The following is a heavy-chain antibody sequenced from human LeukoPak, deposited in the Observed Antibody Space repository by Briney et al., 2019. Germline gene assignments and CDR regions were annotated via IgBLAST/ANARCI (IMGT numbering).Heavy chain of an antibody. CDR1: GFTFSSYA. D-gene: IGHD5-24*01. CDR3: TRHGNEKLVDY. Sequence: GGSLRLSCAASGFTFSSYAMSWVRQAPGKGLEWVSALSGSGGSTYYADSVKGRFTISRDNSKNTLYLQMNSLRAEDTAVYYCTRHGNEKLVDYWGQGTLVTVSS. CDR2: LSGSGGST. V-gene: IGHV3-23*01. J-gene: IGHJ4*02.